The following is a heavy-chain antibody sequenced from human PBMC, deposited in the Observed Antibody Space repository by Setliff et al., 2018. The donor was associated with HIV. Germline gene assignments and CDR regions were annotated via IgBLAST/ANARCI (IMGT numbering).Heavy chain of an antibody. Sequence: GASVKVSCKTSGYTFTSYDINWVRQATGQGLEWMGWVNPNSGNRGYAQKFQGRVTISRNTSISTAYMELSGLRSEDTAVYYCARGRGRYYDSRSYLDYWGQGTLVTVSS. CDR1: GYTFTSYD. V-gene: IGHV1-8*03. CDR3: ARGRGRYYDSRSYLDY. CDR2: VNPNSGNR. D-gene: IGHD3-22*01. J-gene: IGHJ4*02.